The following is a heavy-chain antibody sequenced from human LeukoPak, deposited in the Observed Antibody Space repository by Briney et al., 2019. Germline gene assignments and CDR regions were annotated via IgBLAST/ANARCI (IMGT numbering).Heavy chain of an antibody. J-gene: IGHJ4*02. CDR3: ATGYRSAYSWDS. Sequence: GGSLRLSCAASGFTFSVYYMFWVRQAPGKGLVWVSNISPDATNSKYADFVEGRFTISRDNAKNSLYLQLNSLRVEDAAVYYCATGYRSAYSWDSWGQGTLVTVSS. CDR1: GFTFSVYY. D-gene: IGHD5-12*01. CDR2: ISPDATNS. V-gene: IGHV3-74*03.